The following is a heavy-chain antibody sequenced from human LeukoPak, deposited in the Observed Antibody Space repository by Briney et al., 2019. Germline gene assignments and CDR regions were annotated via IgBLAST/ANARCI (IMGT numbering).Heavy chain of an antibody. CDR1: GVTLSSYA. J-gene: IGHJ4*02. V-gene: IGHV3-33*08. Sequence: GGPLRLSCAASGVTLSSYAMSWARQAPGKGLEWVAVIWYDGSNKYYADSVKGRFTISRDNSKNTLYLQMNSLRAEDTAVYYCARPEAYYDILTGYYYWGQGTLVTVSS. CDR2: IWYDGSNK. CDR3: ARPEAYYDILTGYYY. D-gene: IGHD3-9*01.